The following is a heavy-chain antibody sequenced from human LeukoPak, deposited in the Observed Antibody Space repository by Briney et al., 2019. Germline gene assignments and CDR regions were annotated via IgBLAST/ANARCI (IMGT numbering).Heavy chain of an antibody. CDR3: AREHGSGSYYFDY. Sequence: SETLSLTCTVSGGSISSSSYYWGWIRQPPGKGLEWIGSIYYSGSTYYNPSLKSRVTISVDTSKNQFSLKLSSVTAADTAVYYCAREHGSGSYYFDYWGQGTLVTVSS. J-gene: IGHJ4*02. D-gene: IGHD3-10*01. CDR2: IYYSGST. V-gene: IGHV4-39*07. CDR1: GGSISSSSYY.